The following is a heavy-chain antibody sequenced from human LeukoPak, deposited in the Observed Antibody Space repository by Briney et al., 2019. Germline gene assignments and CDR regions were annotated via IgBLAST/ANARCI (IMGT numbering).Heavy chain of an antibody. CDR2: IKQDGSET. CDR1: GFTFSNYR. Sequence: GGSLRLSCAASGFTFSNYRMSWVRQAPGKGLEWVANIKQDGSETHYVDSVRGRFIVSRDNAKNSVFLQMNSLRAEDTAVYYCAKGEYDFWSATDYWGQGTLVTVSS. V-gene: IGHV3-7*03. J-gene: IGHJ4*02. CDR3: AKGEYDFWSATDY. D-gene: IGHD3-3*01.